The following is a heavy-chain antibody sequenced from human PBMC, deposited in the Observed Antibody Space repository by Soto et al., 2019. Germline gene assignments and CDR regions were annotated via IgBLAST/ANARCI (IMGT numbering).Heavy chain of an antibody. V-gene: IGHV4-39*01. J-gene: IGHJ4*02. Sequence: PSETLSLTCTVSGGSISSGGYYWSWIRQHPGKGLEWIGYIYYRGNTYYNPSLQTRVTISLDTSRSQFSLKLNSVTAADSAVYYCARLEGLATISYYFDSWGPGALVTVSS. CDR3: ARLEGLATISYYFDS. D-gene: IGHD3-9*01. CDR1: GGSISSGGYY. CDR2: IYYRGNT.